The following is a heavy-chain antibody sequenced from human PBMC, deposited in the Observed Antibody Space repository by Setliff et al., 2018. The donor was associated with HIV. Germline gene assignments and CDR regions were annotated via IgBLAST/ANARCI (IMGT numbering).Heavy chain of an antibody. J-gene: IGHJ3*01. CDR2: INPNSGDT. CDR3: ARRGVGTSDAFDL. D-gene: IGHD2-8*01. CDR1: GYTFTGYY. V-gene: IGHV1-2*06. Sequence: ASVKVSCKASGYTFTGYYIHWVRQAPGQGLEWVGRINPNSGDTNYAQKFQGRATMTRDTSINTAYMDLGRLRSDDTAVYYCARRGVGTSDAFDLWGQGTMVTVSS.